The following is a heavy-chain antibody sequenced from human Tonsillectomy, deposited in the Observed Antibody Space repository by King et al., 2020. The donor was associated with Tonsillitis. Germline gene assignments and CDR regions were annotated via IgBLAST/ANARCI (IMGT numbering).Heavy chain of an antibody. CDR1: GFSFSGYA. Sequence: VQLVESGGGLVQPGGSLRLSCAASGFSFSGYAMSWVRQAPGKGLEWGSGVSNSGGVTYYADSEQGRFTISRNNSKNTLYLQINSRRAEDTALYYCAKAMVVTGLLDSWGQGTLVTVSS. CDR2: VSNSGGVT. D-gene: IGHD2-21*02. CDR3: AKAMVVTGLLDS. J-gene: IGHJ4*02. V-gene: IGHV3-23*04.